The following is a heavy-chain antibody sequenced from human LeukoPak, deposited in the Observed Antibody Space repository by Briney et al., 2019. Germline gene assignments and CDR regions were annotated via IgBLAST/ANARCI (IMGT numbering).Heavy chain of an antibody. J-gene: IGHJ3*02. CDR1: GGSISGFY. Sequence: TSETLSLTCTVSGGSISGFYWNWIRQPPGKGLEWIGYVYYSGNTNYNPSLKSRVTISLDTSKNQFSLKLRSVTAADTAVYYCARDTRDAFDIWGQGTMVTVSS. V-gene: IGHV4-59*01. CDR3: ARDTRDAFDI. CDR2: VYYSGNT.